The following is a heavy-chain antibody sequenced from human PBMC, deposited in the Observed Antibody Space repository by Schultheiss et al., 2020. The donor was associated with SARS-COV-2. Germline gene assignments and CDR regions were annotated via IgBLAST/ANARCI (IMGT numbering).Heavy chain of an antibody. J-gene: IGHJ6*02. CDR1: GGSFSGYY. CDR2: IFYSGNT. CDR3: ARDLYGMDV. V-gene: IGHV4-34*12. Sequence: SETLSLTCAVYGGSFSGYYWNWLRQHPGKGLEWIGYIFYSGNTHYNPSLESRTTISVDTSKNQFSLKLSSVTAADTAVYYCARDLYGMDVWGQGTTVTVSS.